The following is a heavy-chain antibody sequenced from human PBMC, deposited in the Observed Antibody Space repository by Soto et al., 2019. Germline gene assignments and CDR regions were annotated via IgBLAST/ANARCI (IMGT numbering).Heavy chain of an antibody. CDR1: RGSISSSNW. J-gene: IGHJ5*02. V-gene: IGHV4-4*02. CDR3: AARTAWRVDL. CDR2: IYHGGST. Sequence: VQLQESGPGLVKPSGTLSLTCAVSRGSISSSNWWSWVRQSPGKGLEWIGEIYHGGSTNYNPSLKNRVTSLVDKPETHSSLELTSVTAADTAVYYCAARTAWRVDLWCQGMLVSFSS.